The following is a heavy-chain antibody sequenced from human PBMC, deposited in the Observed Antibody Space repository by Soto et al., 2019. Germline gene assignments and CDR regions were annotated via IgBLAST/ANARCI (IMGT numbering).Heavy chain of an antibody. D-gene: IGHD3-16*01. Sequence: QVQLVQSGAEVKKPGSSVKVSCKASGGTFSSFGFSWVRQAPGQGLEWMGGITPVLGTPNYSQSFQGRVTIIADESTDTAFMELTALLSEDTALHYCAGAAKRPPVAGFGDFSLDYRGHATLVTVSS. V-gene: IGHV1-69*01. J-gene: IGHJ4*01. CDR2: ITPVLGTP. CDR3: AGAAKRPPVAGFGDFSLDY. CDR1: GGTFSSFG.